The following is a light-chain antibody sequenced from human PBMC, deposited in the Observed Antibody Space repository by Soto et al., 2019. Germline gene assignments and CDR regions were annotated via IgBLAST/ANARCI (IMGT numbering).Light chain of an antibody. V-gene: IGLV4-60*02. CDR2: LEGSGSY. Sequence: QSVLTQSSSASASLGSSVKLTCTLSSGHSSYIIAWHQQQPGKAPRYLMKLEGSGSYNKGSGVPDRFSGSSSGADRYLTISNLQFEDEADYYCETWDSNTNLVLGGGTKLTVL. CDR1: SGHSSYI. CDR3: ETWDSNTNLV. J-gene: IGLJ3*02.